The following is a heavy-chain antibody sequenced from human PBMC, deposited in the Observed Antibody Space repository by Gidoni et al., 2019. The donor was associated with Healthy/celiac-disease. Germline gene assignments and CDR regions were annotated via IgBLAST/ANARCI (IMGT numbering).Heavy chain of an antibody. D-gene: IGHD6-19*01. V-gene: IGHV3-74*03. J-gene: IGHJ6*02. CDR3: ARSLIRKAVATYGMDV. CDR1: GITVSCIW. Sequence: EVQLVESGGGLVQPGGSLTVPCAASGITVSCIWMHWVRQAPGKGLVWVPLISIDGSISTYADSVKGRFTISRDNAKDALYLQMNSLIAEDTAVYYCARSLIRKAVATYGMDVWGRGTTVTVSS. CDR2: ISIDGSIS.